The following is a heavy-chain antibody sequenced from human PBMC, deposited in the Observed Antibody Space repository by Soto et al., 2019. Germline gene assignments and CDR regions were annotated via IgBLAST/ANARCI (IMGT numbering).Heavy chain of an antibody. CDR2: IIPIFGTA. CDR3: ALPGYYYDSSGPLFDY. V-gene: IGHV1-69*13. Sequence: ASVKVSCKASGGTFSSYAISWVRQAPGQGLEWMGGIIPIFGTADYAQKFQGRVTITADESTSTAYMELSSLRSEDTAVYYCALPGYYYDSSGPLFDYWGQGTLVTVSS. J-gene: IGHJ4*02. CDR1: GGTFSSYA. D-gene: IGHD3-22*01.